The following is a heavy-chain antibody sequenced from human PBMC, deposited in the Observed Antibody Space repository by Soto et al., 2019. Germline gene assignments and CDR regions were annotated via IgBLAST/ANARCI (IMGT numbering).Heavy chain of an antibody. CDR2: ISYDGSNK. CDR3: ARDQTGITTPGGGRIDY. Sequence: QVQLVESGGGAVQPGRSLRLSCAASGFTFSSHAMHWVRQAPGKGLECVAIISYDGSNKYYGDSVRGRLTISRDNSKNPIYLQMNSLRAEDTAVYYFARDQTGITTPGGGRIDYWCQGTLVTVSS. V-gene: IGHV3-30-3*01. J-gene: IGHJ4*02. D-gene: IGHD6-13*01. CDR1: GFTFSSHA.